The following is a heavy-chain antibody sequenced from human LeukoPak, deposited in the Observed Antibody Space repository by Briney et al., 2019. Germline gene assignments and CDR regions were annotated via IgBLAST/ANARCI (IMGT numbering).Heavy chain of an antibody. CDR1: GFVVSATS. CDR2: IYSGNT. J-gene: IGHJ4*02. D-gene: IGHD1-14*01. CDR3: AKTTSPDDVRWPYFDS. V-gene: IGHV3-53*04. Sequence: GGSLRLPCAASGFVVSATSMSWVRQPPGKGLEWVSIIYSGNTRYADSVKGRFTISRHDSENTVSLQMNSLLLEDTAVYFCAKTTSPDDVRWPYFDSWGQGILVTVSS.